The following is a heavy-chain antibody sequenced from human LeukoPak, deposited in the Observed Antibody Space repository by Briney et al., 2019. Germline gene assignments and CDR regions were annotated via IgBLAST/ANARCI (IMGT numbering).Heavy chain of an antibody. CDR2: IYYSGST. CDR1: GGSISSTSYY. D-gene: IGHD2-2*01. V-gene: IGHV4-39*07. CDR3: ARASVVPAARPVYYFDY. Sequence: PSQTLSLTCTVSGGSISSTSYYWGWIRQPPGKGLEWIGSIYYSGSTYYNPSPKSRVTISVDTSKNQFSLKLSSVTAADTAVYYCARASVVPAARPVYYFDYWGQGTLVTVSS. J-gene: IGHJ4*02.